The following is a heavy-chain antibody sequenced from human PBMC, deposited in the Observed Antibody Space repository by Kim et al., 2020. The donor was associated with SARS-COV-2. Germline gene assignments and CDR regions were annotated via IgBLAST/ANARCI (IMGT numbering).Heavy chain of an antibody. V-gene: IGHV4-59*08. CDR1: GGSISSYS. CDR2: IYYSGST. D-gene: IGHD3-9*01. Sequence: SETLSLTCTVSGGSISSYSWSWIRQPPGKGLEWIGYIYYSGSTNYNPSLKSRVTISVDTSKNQFSLKLSSVTAADTAVYYCARLSWGYYDILTGQVPLAFDPWGQGTLVTVSS. CDR3: ARLSWGYYDILTGQVPLAFDP. J-gene: IGHJ5*02.